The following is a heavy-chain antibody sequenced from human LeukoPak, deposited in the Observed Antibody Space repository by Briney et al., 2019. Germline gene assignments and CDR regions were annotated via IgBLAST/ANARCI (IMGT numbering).Heavy chain of an antibody. V-gene: IGHV3-23*01. CDR2: ISGSGRGGAVST. Sequence: QSGGSLRLSCAASGFTFSSYWMSWVRQAPGKGLEWVSAISGSGRGGAVSTYYADSVKGRFTISRDNSKNTLYLQMNSLRAEHTAVYYCANQPQIVATDHFYGVDVWGHGTTVTVSS. J-gene: IGHJ6*02. D-gene: IGHD5-12*01. CDR1: GFTFSSYW. CDR3: ANQPQIVATDHFYGVDV.